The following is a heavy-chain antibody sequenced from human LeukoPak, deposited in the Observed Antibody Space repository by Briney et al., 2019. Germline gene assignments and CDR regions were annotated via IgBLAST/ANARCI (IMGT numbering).Heavy chain of an antibody. V-gene: IGHV4-4*07. J-gene: IGHJ4*02. CDR2: IYTSGST. D-gene: IGHD6-13*01. Sequence: SETLSLTCTVSGGSISSYYWSWIRQPAGKGLEWIGRIYTSGSTNCNPSLKSRVTMSVDTSKNQFSLKLSSVTAADTAVYYCARGLIAAAGTTYYFDYWGQGTLVTVSS. CDR1: GGSISSYY. CDR3: ARGLIAAAGTTYYFDY.